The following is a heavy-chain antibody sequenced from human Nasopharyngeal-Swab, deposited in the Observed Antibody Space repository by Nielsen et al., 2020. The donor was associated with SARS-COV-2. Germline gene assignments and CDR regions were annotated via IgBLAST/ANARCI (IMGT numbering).Heavy chain of an antibody. CDR3: ARDSPHQWLDPYYYMDV. J-gene: IGHJ6*03. Sequence: GGSLRLSCTASGFTFSSYWMHWVRQAPGKGLVWVSRIHIDGSSTSYGDSVKGRFTISRDDAKNTLYLQMNSLRAEDTAAYYCARDSPHQWLDPYYYMDVWGKGTTVTVSS. CDR2: IHIDGSST. D-gene: IGHD6-19*01. V-gene: IGHV3-74*01. CDR1: GFTFSSYW.